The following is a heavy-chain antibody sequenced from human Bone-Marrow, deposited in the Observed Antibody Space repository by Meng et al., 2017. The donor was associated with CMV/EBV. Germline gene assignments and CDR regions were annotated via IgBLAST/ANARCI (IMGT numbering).Heavy chain of an antibody. CDR1: GGTFSSYA. CDR2: IIPILGIA. V-gene: IGHV1-69*10. CDR3: ARVYCTNGVCYTGHDY. J-gene: IGHJ4*02. Sequence: SGKVSCKASGGTFSSYAISWVRQAPGQGLEWMGGIIPILGIANYAQKLQGRVTMTTDTSTSTAYMELRSLRSDDTAVYYCARVYCTNGVCYTGHDYWGQGTLVTVSS. D-gene: IGHD2-8*01.